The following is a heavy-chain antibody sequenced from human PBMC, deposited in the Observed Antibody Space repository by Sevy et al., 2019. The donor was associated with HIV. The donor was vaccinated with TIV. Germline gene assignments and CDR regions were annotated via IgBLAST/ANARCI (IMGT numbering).Heavy chain of an antibody. J-gene: IGHJ4*02. Sequence: GGSLRLSCAASGFSLNTYWMSWVRQAPGKGLEWVANINQDASVTYYADSVKGRFTISRDNARNLVSLQMNILRVEDTALYYCVRAIATPDSFWGQGTLVTVSS. CDR3: VRAIATPDSF. D-gene: IGHD6-13*01. CDR1: GFSLNTYW. CDR2: INQDASVT. V-gene: IGHV3-7*01.